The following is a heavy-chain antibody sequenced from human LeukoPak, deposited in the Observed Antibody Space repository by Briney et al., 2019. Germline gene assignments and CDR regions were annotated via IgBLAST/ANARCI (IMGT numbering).Heavy chain of an antibody. Sequence: SETLSLTCTVSGGSISGWYWSWIREPPGKGLEWIGYIYGSGYTNYNPSLKSRVTMSIDTSKNHFSLKLTSVIAADTATYYCARETSLAGFASGLGFNYWGQGILVTVSS. V-gene: IGHV4-59*01. CDR1: GGSISGWY. D-gene: IGHD6-19*01. J-gene: IGHJ4*02. CDR2: IYGSGYT. CDR3: ARETSLAGFASGLGFNY.